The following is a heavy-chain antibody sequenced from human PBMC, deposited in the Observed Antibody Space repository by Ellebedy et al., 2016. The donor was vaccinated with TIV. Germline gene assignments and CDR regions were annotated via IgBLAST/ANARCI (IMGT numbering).Heavy chain of an antibody. CDR2: INAGNGKT. D-gene: IGHD1-7*01. J-gene: IGHJ4*02. Sequence: AASVTVSCKASGYTFTGYYMHWVRQAPGQRLEWMGWINAGNGKTKYSQKFQGRDTITRDPSASTAYMELSSLRSEDTAVYYCARDPSRLELRPAYYFDYWGQGTLVTVSS. CDR3: ARDPSRLELRPAYYFDY. V-gene: IGHV1-3*01. CDR1: GYTFTGYY.